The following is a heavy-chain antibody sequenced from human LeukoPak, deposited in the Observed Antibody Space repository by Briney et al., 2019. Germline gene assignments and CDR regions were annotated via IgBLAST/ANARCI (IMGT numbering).Heavy chain of an antibody. J-gene: IGHJ3*02. CDR3: ARGYYDSSGYWVQFGI. V-gene: IGHV4-59*08. CDR1: GGSISSYY. CDR2: IYYSGST. D-gene: IGHD3-22*01. Sequence: PSETLSLTCTVSGGSISSYYWSWIRQPPGKGLEWIGYIYYSGSTNYNPSLKSRVTISVDTSKNLFSLKLSSVTAADTAVYYCARGYYDSSGYWVQFGIWGQGTMVTVSS.